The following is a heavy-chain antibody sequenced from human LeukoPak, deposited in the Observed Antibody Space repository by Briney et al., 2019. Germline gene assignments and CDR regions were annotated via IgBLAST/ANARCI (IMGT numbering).Heavy chain of an antibody. CDR3: ARDGAPTYYYDSSGYYFTGD. J-gene: IGHJ4*02. Sequence: ASVKVSCKASGYTFTSYGISWVRQAPGQGLEWMGWISAYNGNTNCAQKLQGRVTMTTDTSTSTAYMELRSPRSDDTAVYYCARDGAPTYYYDSSGYYFTGDWGQGTLVTVSS. D-gene: IGHD3-22*01. CDR1: GYTFTSYG. V-gene: IGHV1-18*01. CDR2: ISAYNGNT.